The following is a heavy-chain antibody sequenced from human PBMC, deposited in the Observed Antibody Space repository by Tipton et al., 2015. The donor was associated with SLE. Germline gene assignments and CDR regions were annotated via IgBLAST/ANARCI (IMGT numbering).Heavy chain of an antibody. Sequence: SLRLSCAASGFTFSGSAMHWVRQASGKGLEWVGRIRSKANSYATAYAASVKGRFTISRDDSKNTAYRQMNSLRAEDTAVYYCARSTSLAIAVAAREYFDYWGQGTLVTVSS. CDR1: GFTFSGSA. D-gene: IGHD6-19*01. J-gene: IGHJ4*02. CDR2: IRSKANSYAT. CDR3: ARSTSLAIAVAAREYFDY. V-gene: IGHV3-73*01.